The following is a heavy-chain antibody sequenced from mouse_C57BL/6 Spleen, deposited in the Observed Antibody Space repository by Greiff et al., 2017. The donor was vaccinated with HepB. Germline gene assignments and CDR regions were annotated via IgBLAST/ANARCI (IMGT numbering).Heavy chain of an antibody. D-gene: IGHD1-1*01. CDR3: AREGVITTVVASGYFDY. J-gene: IGHJ2*01. V-gene: IGHV1-9*01. Sequence: VQLQESGAELMKPGASVKLSCKATGYTFTGYWIEWVKQRPGHGLEWIGEILPGSGSTNYNEKFKGKATFTADTSSDTAYMQLSSLTTEDSAIYYCAREGVITTVVASGYFDYWGQGTTLTVSS. CDR1: GYTFTGYW. CDR2: ILPGSGST.